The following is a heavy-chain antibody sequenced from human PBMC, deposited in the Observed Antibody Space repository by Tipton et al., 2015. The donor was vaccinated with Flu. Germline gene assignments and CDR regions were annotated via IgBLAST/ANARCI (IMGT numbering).Heavy chain of an antibody. D-gene: IGHD3-22*01. V-gene: IGHV4-38-2*02. CDR1: GYSMRSDYF. CDR2: IHYSGSP. Sequence: TLSLTCTVSGYSMRSDYFWGWIRQPPGKGLEWIGNIHYSGSPNYNPSLKSRLTMSIDTSKDQFSLKLGSVTAADTAVYYCARDGWGYDGMDVRGQGTTVTVSS. CDR3: ARDGWGYDGMDV. J-gene: IGHJ6*02.